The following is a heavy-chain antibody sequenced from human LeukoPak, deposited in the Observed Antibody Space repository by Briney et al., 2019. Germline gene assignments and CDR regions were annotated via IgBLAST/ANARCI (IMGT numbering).Heavy chain of an antibody. Sequence: SETLSLTCDVYGGSFSGFYWSWIRQPPGKGLEWIGYIYYSGNTNYNPSLKSRVTISVDTSKNQFSLSLTSVTAADTAVYYCARDPGENYPYNWFDPWGQGTLVTVSS. J-gene: IGHJ5*02. CDR1: GGSFSGFY. CDR3: ARDPGENYPYNWFDP. V-gene: IGHV4-59*01. CDR2: IYYSGNT. D-gene: IGHD5-24*01.